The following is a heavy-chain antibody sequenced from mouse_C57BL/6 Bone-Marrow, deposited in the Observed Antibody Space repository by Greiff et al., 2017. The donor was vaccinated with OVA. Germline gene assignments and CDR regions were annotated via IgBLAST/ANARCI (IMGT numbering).Heavy chain of an antibody. Sequence: QVQLQQSGAELVRPGPSVKVSCKASGYAFTNYLIEWVKQRPGQGLEWIGVINPGSGGTNYNEKFKGKATLTADKSSSTAYMQLSSLTSEDSAVYFCARDYYGSSWTAWFAYWGQGTLVTVSA. CDR2: INPGSGGT. CDR1: GYAFTNYL. CDR3: ARDYYGSSWTAWFAY. J-gene: IGHJ3*01. V-gene: IGHV1-54*01. D-gene: IGHD1-1*01.